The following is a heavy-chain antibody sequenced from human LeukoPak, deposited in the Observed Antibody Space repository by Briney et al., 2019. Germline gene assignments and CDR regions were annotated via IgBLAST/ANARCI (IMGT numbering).Heavy chain of an antibody. J-gene: IGHJ3*02. V-gene: IGHV3-33*01. Sequence: PGGSLRLSCAASGFTFSSYGMHWVRQAPGKGLEWVAVIWYDGSNKYYADSVKGRFTISRDNSKNTLYQQMNSLRAEDTAVYYCASGRSSSWYDAFDIWGQGTMVTVSS. CDR3: ASGRSSSWYDAFDI. CDR2: IWYDGSNK. CDR1: GFTFSSYG. D-gene: IGHD6-13*01.